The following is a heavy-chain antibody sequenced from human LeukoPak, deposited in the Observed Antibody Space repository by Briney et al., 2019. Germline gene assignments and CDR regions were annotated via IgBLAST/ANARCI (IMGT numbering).Heavy chain of an antibody. D-gene: IGHD6-13*01. J-gene: IGHJ4*02. CDR2: ISYGGNT. Sequence: SETLSLTCTVSGGSISGSRYYWGWIRQPPGRGLEWIGRISYGGNTFYNPSLNSRVTISIDTSKNQFSLKLSSVTAADTAVYYCAKEGSSSSSGGFDYWGQGTLVTVSS. V-gene: IGHV4-39*07. CDR1: GGSISGSRYY. CDR3: AKEGSSSSSGGFDY.